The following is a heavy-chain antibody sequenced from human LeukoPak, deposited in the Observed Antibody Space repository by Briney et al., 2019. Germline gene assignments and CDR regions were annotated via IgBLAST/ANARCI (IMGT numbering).Heavy chain of an antibody. CDR3: ARGVRYFDWLLRNYYYYYGMDV. J-gene: IGHJ6*02. V-gene: IGHV1-8*01. CDR1: GYTFTSYD. CDR2: MNPNSGNT. Sequence: GASVKVSCKAYGYTFTSYDINWVRQATGQGLEWMGWMNPNSGNTGYAQKFQGRVTMTRNTSISTAYMELSSLRSEDTAVYYCARGVRYFDWLLRNYYYYYGMDVWGQGTTVTVSS. D-gene: IGHD3-9*01.